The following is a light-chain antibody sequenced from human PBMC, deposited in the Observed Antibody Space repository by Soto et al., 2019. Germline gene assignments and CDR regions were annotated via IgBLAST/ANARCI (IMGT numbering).Light chain of an antibody. CDR1: SSDIGSYNL. Sequence: QSALTQPASVSGSPGQSITISCNGTSSDIGSYNLVSWYQQHPGKATKLMIYEGSKRPSGVSNRFSGSKSGNTASLTISGLQAEDEADYYGCSFAGSGTIFGGGTKLTVL. CDR2: EGS. J-gene: IGLJ2*01. CDR3: CSFAGSGTI. V-gene: IGLV2-23*01.